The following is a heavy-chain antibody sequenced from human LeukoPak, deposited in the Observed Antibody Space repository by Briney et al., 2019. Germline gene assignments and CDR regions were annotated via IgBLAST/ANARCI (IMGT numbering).Heavy chain of an antibody. CDR2: IYDSGST. J-gene: IGHJ6*02. Sequence: PSETLSLTCTVSGGSISSGGYYWSWIRQHPGKGLDWIGYIYDSGSTYYNTSLESRVNISVDTSKNQLYLKLSSVTAADTAMYYCAGGRSFDKDGMDVWGQGTTVTVSS. CDR1: GGSISSGGYY. V-gene: IGHV4-31*03. CDR3: AGGRSFDKDGMDV. D-gene: IGHD3-9*01.